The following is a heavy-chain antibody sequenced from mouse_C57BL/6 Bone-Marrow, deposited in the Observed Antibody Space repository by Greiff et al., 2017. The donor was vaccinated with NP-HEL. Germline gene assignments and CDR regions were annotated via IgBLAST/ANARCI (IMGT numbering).Heavy chain of an antibody. V-gene: IGHV5-9-1*02. J-gene: IGHJ4*01. Sequence: EVMLVESGEGLVKPGGSLKLSCAASGFTFSSYAMSWVRQTPEKRLEWVAYISSGGDYIYYADTVKGRFTISRDNARNTLYLQMSSLKSEDTAMYCCTRGWLLPPYYYAMDYWGQGTSVTVSS. CDR3: TRGWLLPPYYYAMDY. CDR1: GFTFSSYA. D-gene: IGHD2-3*01. CDR2: ISSGGDYI.